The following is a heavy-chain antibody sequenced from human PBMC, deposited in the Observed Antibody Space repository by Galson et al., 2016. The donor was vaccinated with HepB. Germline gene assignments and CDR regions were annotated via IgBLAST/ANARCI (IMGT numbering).Heavy chain of an antibody. CDR1: GFSFKNIT. J-gene: IGHJ4*02. CDR2: ISNTRKKK. CDR3: ATQLHCGGDCPDPYYFDY. V-gene: IGHV3-23*01. Sequence: SLRLSRAASGFSFKNITMNWFRQAPGKGLEWISTISNTRKKKYYADSMKGRFTTSRDNSKNTLYLQMNSLRAEDKAVYYCATQLHCGGDCPDPYYFDYWGQGTLVTVSS. D-gene: IGHD2-21*02.